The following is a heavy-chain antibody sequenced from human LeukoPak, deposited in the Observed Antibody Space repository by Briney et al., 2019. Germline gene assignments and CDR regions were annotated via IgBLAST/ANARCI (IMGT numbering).Heavy chain of an antibody. CDR2: GLPGDSDT. V-gene: IGHV5-51*01. CDR3: ARRPLGSQNYFDF. CDR1: GDRFTSYW. J-gene: IGHJ4*02. Sequence: PGESLKISCRASGDRFTSYWIVWVRQMPGKGLEWMGIGLPGDSDTRYNPSVQDQVPISVERSTRTASLQWSRLQASDKGLYFCARRPLGSQNYFDFWGQGTRVTVFS.